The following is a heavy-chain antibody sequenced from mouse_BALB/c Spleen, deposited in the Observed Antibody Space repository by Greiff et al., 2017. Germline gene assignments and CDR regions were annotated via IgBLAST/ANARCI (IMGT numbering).Heavy chain of an antibody. CDR2: IWGGGST. CDR3: AKQSYYGSSSYFDY. V-gene: IGHV2-6-5*01. Sequence: VQLVESGPGLVAPSQSLSITCTVSGFSLTDYGVSWIRQPPGKGLEWLGVIWGGGSTYYNSALKSRLSISKDNSKSQVFLKMNSLQTDDTAMYYCAKQSYYGSSSYFDYWGQGTTLTVSA. D-gene: IGHD1-1*01. J-gene: IGHJ2*01. CDR1: GFSLTDYG.